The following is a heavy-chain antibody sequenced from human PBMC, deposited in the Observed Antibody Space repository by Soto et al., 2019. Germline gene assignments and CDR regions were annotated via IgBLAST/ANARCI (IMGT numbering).Heavy chain of an antibody. CDR2: IYYSGST. CDR3: ARPHYDFWRFDYHSYGMDV. J-gene: IGHJ6*02. Sequence: SETLSLTCTVSGGSISSSSYYWGWIRQPPGKGLEWIGSIYYSGSTYYNPSLKSRVTISVDTSKNQFSLKLSSVTAADTAVYYCARPHYDFWRFDYHSYGMDVWGQGTKVTVSS. D-gene: IGHD3-3*01. V-gene: IGHV4-39*01. CDR1: GGSISSSSYY.